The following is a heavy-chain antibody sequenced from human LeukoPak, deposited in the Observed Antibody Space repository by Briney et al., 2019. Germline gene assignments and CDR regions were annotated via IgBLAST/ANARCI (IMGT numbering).Heavy chain of an antibody. V-gene: IGHV3-21*01. Sequence: GGSLRLSCAASGFTFSSYSMNWVRQAPGKGLEWVSSISSSSSYIYYADSVKGRFTISRDNAKNSLYLQMNSLRAEDTAVYYCARDRDGYNYGAYWGQGTLVTVSS. CDR2: ISSSSSYI. CDR3: ARDRDGYNYGAY. CDR1: GFTFSSYS. J-gene: IGHJ4*02. D-gene: IGHD5-24*01.